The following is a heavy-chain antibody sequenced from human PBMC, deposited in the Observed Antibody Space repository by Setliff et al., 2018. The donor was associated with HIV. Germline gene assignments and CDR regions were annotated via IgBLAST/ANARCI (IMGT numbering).Heavy chain of an antibody. CDR3: ARIDVAVVGDDTFDV. CDR1: GFTFTTYN. J-gene: IGHJ3*01. Sequence: SGGSLRLSCAASGFTFTTYNMHWVRQAPGKGLEWVAMISHDGSNQYYADSVKGRLTISRDNSKNTLSLQMNSLRAEDTALYYCARIDVAVVGDDTFDVWGQGTMVTVSS. CDR2: ISHDGSNQ. V-gene: IGHV3-30-3*01. D-gene: IGHD6-19*01.